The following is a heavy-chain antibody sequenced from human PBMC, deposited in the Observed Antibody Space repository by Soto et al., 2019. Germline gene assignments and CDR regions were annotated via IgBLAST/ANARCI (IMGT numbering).Heavy chain of an antibody. Sequence: PGESLKISCKGSGYSFTTYWIGWVRQMPGKGLEWMGIIYPGDSETRYSPSFQGQVTISADKSINIAYLQWSSLKASDTAIYYCARTFGGHLYSFDFWGQGTLVTVSS. CDR2: IYPGDSET. V-gene: IGHV5-51*01. J-gene: IGHJ4*02. D-gene: IGHD3-16*01. CDR1: GYSFTTYW. CDR3: ARTFGGHLYSFDF.